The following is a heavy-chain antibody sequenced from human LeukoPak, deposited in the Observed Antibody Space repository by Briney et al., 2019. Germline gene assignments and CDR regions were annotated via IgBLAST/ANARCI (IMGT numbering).Heavy chain of an antibody. V-gene: IGHV4-59*01. CDR2: IYNSGNT. Sequence: SETLPLTCSVSGGFISTYYWSWIRQPPEKGLEWIGYIYNSGNTKYNPSLKSRVTISVDTSKSQFSLELTSVTAADTAVYYCVRGGSYSPFDHWGQGTLVTVSS. CDR3: VRGGSYSPFDH. D-gene: IGHD1-26*01. J-gene: IGHJ4*02. CDR1: GGFISTYY.